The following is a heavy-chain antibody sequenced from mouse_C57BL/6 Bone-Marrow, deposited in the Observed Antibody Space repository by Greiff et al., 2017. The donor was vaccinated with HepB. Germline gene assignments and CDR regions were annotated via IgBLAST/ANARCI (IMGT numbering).Heavy chain of an antibody. D-gene: IGHD1-1*01. J-gene: IGHJ1*03. CDR2: ISSGSSTI. CDR3: ARGYYGSSPYWYFDV. V-gene: IGHV5-17*01. CDR1: GFTFSDYG. Sequence: EVQLVESGGGLVKPGGSLKLSCAASGFTFSDYGMHWVRQAPEKGLEWVAYISSGSSTIYYADTVKGRFTISRDKAKNTLFLQMTSLRSEDTAMYYCARGYYGSSPYWYFDVWGTGTTVTVSS.